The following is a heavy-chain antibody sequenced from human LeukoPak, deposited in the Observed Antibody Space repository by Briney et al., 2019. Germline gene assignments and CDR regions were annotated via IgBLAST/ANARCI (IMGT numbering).Heavy chain of an antibody. Sequence: GGSLRLSCAASGFTFSSYAMSWVRQAPGKGLEWVAVIWYDGSNKYYADSVKGRFTISRDNSKNTLYLRMSSLRVEDTAVYYCARAAYDSSGYLTLWGQGTLVTVSS. CDR2: IWYDGSNK. D-gene: IGHD3-22*01. V-gene: IGHV3-33*08. J-gene: IGHJ4*02. CDR1: GFTFSSYA. CDR3: ARAAYDSSGYLTL.